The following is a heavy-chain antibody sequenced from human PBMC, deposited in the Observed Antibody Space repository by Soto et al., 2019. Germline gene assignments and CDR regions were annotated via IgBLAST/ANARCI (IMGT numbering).Heavy chain of an antibody. CDR1: GGSVSSGSYY. CDR3: ARGSGYISYYFDY. CDR2: IYYSGST. V-gene: IGHV4-61*01. J-gene: IGHJ4*02. D-gene: IGHD3-22*01. Sequence: PSETLSLTCTVSGGSVSSGSYYWSWIRQPPGKGLEWIGYIYYSGSTNYNPSLKSRVTISVDTSKNQFSLKLSSVTAADTAVYYCARGSGYISYYFDYWGQGTLVTVSS.